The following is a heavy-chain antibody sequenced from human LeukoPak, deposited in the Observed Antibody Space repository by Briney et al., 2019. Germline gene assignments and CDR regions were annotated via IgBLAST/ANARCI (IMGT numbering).Heavy chain of an antibody. V-gene: IGHV3-21*01. CDR2: INPTSTSI. Sequence: GGSLRLSCVASGLTFSDYSINWVRRAPGKGLEWVASINPTSTSIYYADAVRGRFNISREKAKSSLYLQMDSLRAEDTAVYYCVSLRRNSDRSYYYDSWGQGILVTVSS. CDR3: VSLRRNSDRSYYYDS. J-gene: IGHJ5*01. D-gene: IGHD3-10*01. CDR1: GLTFSDYS.